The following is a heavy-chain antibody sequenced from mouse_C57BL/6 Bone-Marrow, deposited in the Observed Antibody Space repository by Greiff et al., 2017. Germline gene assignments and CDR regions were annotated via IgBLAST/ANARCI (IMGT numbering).Heavy chain of an antibody. Sequence: EVKLMESGGGLVQPKGSLKLSCAASGFSFNTYAMNWVRQAPGKGLEWVARIRSKSNNYATYYADSVKDRFTISRDDSESMLYLQMNNLKTEDTAVDYCGRRDGSRGRFAYWGQGTLVTVSA. J-gene: IGHJ3*01. D-gene: IGHD1-1*01. CDR2: IRSKSNNYAT. CDR1: GFSFNTYA. CDR3: GRRDGSRGRFAY. V-gene: IGHV10-1*01.